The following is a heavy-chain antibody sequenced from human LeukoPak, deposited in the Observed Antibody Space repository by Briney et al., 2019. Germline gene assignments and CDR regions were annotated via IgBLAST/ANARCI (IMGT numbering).Heavy chain of an antibody. J-gene: IGHJ5*02. Sequence: GGSLRLSCVASGFTFSSYSMNWVRQAPGKGLEWISYISSSSNTIYYADSVKGRFTISRDNGKSSLYLQMNSLRDEDTAVYYCAREGYCSGGTCGFFDPWGQGTLVTVSS. CDR3: AREGYCSGGTCGFFDP. CDR1: GFTFSSYS. D-gene: IGHD2-15*01. V-gene: IGHV3-48*02. CDR2: ISSSSNTI.